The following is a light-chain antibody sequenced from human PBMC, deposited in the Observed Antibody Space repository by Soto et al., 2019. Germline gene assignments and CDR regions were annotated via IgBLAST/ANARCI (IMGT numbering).Light chain of an antibody. CDR1: SNDVGAYNK. CDR3: ASLTTTNFV. Sequence: QSALTQPASVSGSPGQSITISCTGTSNDVGAYNKVSWYKHHADKAPKLMISEVSNRTAGDSDRFSGCKSGNTASLTLSGLQPEDEADYYCASLTTTNFVFGPGTQVTVL. J-gene: IGLJ1*01. V-gene: IGLV2-14*01. CDR2: EVS.